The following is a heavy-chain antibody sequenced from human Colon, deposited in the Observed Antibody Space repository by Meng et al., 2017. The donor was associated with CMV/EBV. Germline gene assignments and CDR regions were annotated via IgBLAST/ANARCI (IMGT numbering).Heavy chain of an antibody. J-gene: IGHJ4*02. D-gene: IGHD2-21*01. Sequence: GGSLRLSCVVSGFTFNRNSMSWVRQAPGKGLEWVSGINGVGDITYYADSVKGRFTISRDNSKNTLYLRMIDLRAEDTAMYYCAKDRAYCGSFSCSPNYFDGWGQGNLVTVSS. V-gene: IGHV3-23*01. CDR3: AKDRAYCGSFSCSPNYFDG. CDR2: INGVGDIT. CDR1: GFTFNRNS.